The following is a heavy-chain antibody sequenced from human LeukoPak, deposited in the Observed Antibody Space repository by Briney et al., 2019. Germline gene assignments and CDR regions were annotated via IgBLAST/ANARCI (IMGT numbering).Heavy chain of an antibody. CDR1: GGSISSYY. J-gene: IGHJ4*02. Sequence: SETLSLTCTVSGGSISSYYWSWIRQPPGKGLEWIGYIYYSGSTNYNPSLKSRVTISEDTSKDQFSLNLRSVSAADTAMYYCARGAFDSGWYFFDYWGQGILVTVSS. CDR2: IYYSGST. D-gene: IGHD6-19*01. V-gene: IGHV4-59*12. CDR3: ARGAFDSGWYFFDY.